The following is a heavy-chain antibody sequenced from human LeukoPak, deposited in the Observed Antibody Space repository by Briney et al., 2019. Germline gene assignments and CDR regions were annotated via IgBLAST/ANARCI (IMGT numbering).Heavy chain of an antibody. CDR2: INPSGGST. J-gene: IGHJ3*02. V-gene: IGHV1-46*01. CDR1: GYIFTSYY. Sequence: GASVKVSCKASGYIFTSYYMHWVRQAPGQGLEWMGIINPSGGSTSYAQKFQGRVTMTRDTSTSTVYMELSSLRSEDTAVYYCARDSNKILRRGSAFDIWGQGTMVTVSS. CDR3: ARDSNKILRRGSAFDI. D-gene: IGHD1-14*01.